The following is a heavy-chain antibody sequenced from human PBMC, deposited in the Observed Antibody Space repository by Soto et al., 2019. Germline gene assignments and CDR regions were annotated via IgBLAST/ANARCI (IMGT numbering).Heavy chain of an antibody. V-gene: IGHV3-23*01. CDR1: GFTFSNYA. D-gene: IGHD4-17*01. CDR2: ISGGGANT. CDR3: AKDYTVIPQGHFDY. J-gene: IGHJ4*02. Sequence: PGGSLRLSCAASGFTFSNYAINWVRQAPGKGLEWVSAISGGGANTYFADSVKGRFTVSRDNSENTVYLQMNSLRGEDTAIYYCAKDYTVIPQGHFDYWGQGTLVTVSS.